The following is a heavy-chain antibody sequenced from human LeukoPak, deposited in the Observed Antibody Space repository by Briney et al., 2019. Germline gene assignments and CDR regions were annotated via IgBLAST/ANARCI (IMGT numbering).Heavy chain of an antibody. D-gene: IGHD2-2*01. J-gene: IGHJ6*02. V-gene: IGHV3-23*01. CDR2: ISGGGDST. CDR1: GFTFSSYA. Sequence: GGSLRLSRAASGFTFSSYAMSWVRQAPGKGLEWVSAISGGGDSTFHADSVKGRFTISRDNSKNTLYLQMSSLRAEDTAIYYCAKEEYSTRYYYYGMDVWGQGTTVTVSS. CDR3: AKEEYSTRYYYYGMDV.